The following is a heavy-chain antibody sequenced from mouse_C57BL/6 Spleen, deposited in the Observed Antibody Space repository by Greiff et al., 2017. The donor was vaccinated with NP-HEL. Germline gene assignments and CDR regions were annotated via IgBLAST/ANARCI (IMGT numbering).Heavy chain of an antibody. J-gene: IGHJ4*01. CDR1: GYTFTSYW. CDR2: IYPSDSET. CDR3: ARGGDYDIAMDY. Sequence: VQLQQPGAELVRPGSSVKLSCKASGYTFTSYWMDWVKQRPGQGLEWIGNIYPSDSETHYNQKFKDKATLTVDKSSSTAYMQLSSLTSEDSAVYYCARGGDYDIAMDYWGQGTSVTVSS. D-gene: IGHD2-4*01. V-gene: IGHV1-61*01.